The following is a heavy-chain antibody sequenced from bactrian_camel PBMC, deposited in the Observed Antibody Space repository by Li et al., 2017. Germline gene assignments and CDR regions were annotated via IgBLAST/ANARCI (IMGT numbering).Heavy chain of an antibody. V-gene: IGHV3S53*01. CDR3: KRSASGPCAGY. CDR2: IDSDGSH. Sequence: VQLVESGGGSVQAGGSLTLSCAVSGDGDGYSSSAMGWFRQAPGKEHEEVARIDSDGSHTYAASIEGRFTISEDRATDTVYLQMNSLKPEDTAMYSCKRSASGPCAGYWGQGTQVTVS. CDR1: GDGDGYSSSA. D-gene: IGHD5*01. J-gene: IGHJ4*01.